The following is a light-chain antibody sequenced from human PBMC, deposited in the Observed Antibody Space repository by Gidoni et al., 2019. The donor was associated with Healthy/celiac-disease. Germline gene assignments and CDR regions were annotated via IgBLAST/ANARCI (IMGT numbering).Light chain of an antibody. CDR3: QQYGSSPKT. Sequence: ETVLTQSPGPLSLSPGERATLSCRASQSVSSSYLAWYQQEPGQAPRLLIYGASSRATGTPDRFSGSGSGTDFTLTISRLEPEDFAVYYCQQYGSSPKTFGGGTKVEIK. V-gene: IGKV3-20*01. CDR1: QSVSSSY. CDR2: GAS. J-gene: IGKJ4*01.